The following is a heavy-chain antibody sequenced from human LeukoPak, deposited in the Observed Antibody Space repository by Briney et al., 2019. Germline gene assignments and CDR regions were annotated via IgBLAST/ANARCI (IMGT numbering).Heavy chain of an antibody. J-gene: IGHJ6*03. Sequence: ASVKVSCKASGYTFTSYGISWVRQAPGQGLEWMGWISAYNGNTNYAQKLQGRVTMTTDTSTSTAYMELRSLRSDDTAVYYCARDRYVLRHFDWLPGYYYYYMDVWGQGTTVTISS. CDR1: GYTFTSYG. V-gene: IGHV1-18*01. CDR2: ISAYNGNT. CDR3: ARDRYVLRHFDWLPGYYYYYMDV. D-gene: IGHD3-9*01.